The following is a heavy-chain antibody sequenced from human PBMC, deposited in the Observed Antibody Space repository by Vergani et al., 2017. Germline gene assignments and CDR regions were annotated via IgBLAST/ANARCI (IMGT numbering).Heavy chain of an antibody. CDR2: ISSDGGST. Sequence: VQLVESGGGVVQPGGSLRLSCAASGFTFSTYTMTWVRQAPGKGLEWVSTISSDGGSTYYADSVKGRFTISRDNSKNTLSLQMNSLTAEDTAIYYCAGPQGTSAYYYGGFDDWGQGILVTVSS. V-gene: IGHV3-23*04. CDR1: GFTFSTYT. CDR3: AGPQGTSAYYYGGFDD. D-gene: IGHD3-22*01. J-gene: IGHJ4*02.